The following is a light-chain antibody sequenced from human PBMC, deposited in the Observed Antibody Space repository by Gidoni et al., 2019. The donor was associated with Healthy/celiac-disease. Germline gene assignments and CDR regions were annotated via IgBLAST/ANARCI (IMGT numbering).Light chain of an antibody. J-gene: IGKJ4*01. CDR1: HDIRNY. CDR2: DAS. CDR3: QQYDNIPLT. Sequence: DIQMTPSPSSLSAYVGDSVTSTCHANHDIRNYLHWYQPKPGKAPKLLIYDASNLETGVPSRVSGSGSGTDFTFTISSLQPEDIATYYCQQYDNIPLTFGGGTKVEIK. V-gene: IGKV1-33*01.